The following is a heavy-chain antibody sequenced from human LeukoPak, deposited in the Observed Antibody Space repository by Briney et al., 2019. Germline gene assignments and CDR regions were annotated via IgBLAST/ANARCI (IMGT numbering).Heavy chain of an antibody. Sequence: PGASLRLSCAASGFTFSSYGMHWVRQAPGKGLGWVAFIRYDGSNKYYADSVKGRFTISRDNSKNTLYLQMNSLRAEDTAVYYCAKDNYDYGDYDGGDYWGQGTLVTVSS. V-gene: IGHV3-30*02. CDR2: IRYDGSNK. J-gene: IGHJ4*02. D-gene: IGHD4-17*01. CDR3: AKDNYDYGDYDGGDY. CDR1: GFTFSSYG.